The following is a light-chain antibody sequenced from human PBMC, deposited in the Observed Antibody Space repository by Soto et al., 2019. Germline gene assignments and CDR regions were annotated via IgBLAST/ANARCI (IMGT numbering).Light chain of an antibody. CDR2: LGS. V-gene: IGKV2-28*01. Sequence: DIVMTQSPLSLPVTPGEPASSSCRSSQSLLHSNGYNYLDWYLQKPGQSPQLLIYLGSNRASGVPDRFSGSGSGTDFTLKISRVEAEDVGVYYCMQALQTPLYTFGQGTKLEIK. CDR3: MQALQTPLYT. J-gene: IGKJ2*01. CDR1: QSLLHSNGYNY.